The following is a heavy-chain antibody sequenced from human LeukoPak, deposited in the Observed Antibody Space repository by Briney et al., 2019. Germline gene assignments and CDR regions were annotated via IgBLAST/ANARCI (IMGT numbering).Heavy chain of an antibody. Sequence: GASVKVSCKTSGYSFTDYGISWVRQAPGQGLEWMGWISVYNGNTIYAQKFQGRVTMTTDTSTSTAYMELRSLRSDDTAVYYCATHGHRDPLWVPFDYWGQGTLVTVSS. V-gene: IGHV1-18*04. D-gene: IGHD3-16*01. J-gene: IGHJ4*02. CDR2: ISVYNGNT. CDR3: ATHGHRDPLWVPFDY. CDR1: GYSFTDYG.